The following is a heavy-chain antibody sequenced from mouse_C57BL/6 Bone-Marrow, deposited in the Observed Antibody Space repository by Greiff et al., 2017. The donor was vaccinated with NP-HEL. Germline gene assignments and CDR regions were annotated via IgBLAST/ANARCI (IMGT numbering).Heavy chain of an antibody. D-gene: IGHD4-1*01. Sequence: EVQLQQSGPELVKPGASVKIPCKASGYTFTDYNMDWVKQSHGKSLEWIGDINPNNGGTIYNQKFKGKATLTVDKSSSTAYMELRSLTSEDSAIYYCARLGREGFDYWGQGTTLTVSS. V-gene: IGHV1-18*01. CDR1: GYTFTDYN. CDR2: INPNNGGT. CDR3: ARLGREGFDY. J-gene: IGHJ2*01.